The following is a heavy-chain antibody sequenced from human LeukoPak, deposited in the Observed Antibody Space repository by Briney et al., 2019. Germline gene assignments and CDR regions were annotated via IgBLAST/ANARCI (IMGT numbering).Heavy chain of an antibody. V-gene: IGHV3-23*01. D-gene: IGHD3-10*01. CDR2: ITSGGST. J-gene: IGHJ6*02. CDR1: GFTFSSYW. Sequence: GGSLRLSCAASGFTFSSYWMSWVRQAPGKGLEWVSAITSGGSTFYADSVKGRFTISRDNSKNTMYVQMNSLRAEDTAVYYCAKDRARYGSGTYYNGYYYGMDVWGQGTTVTVSS. CDR3: AKDRARYGSGTYYNGYYYGMDV.